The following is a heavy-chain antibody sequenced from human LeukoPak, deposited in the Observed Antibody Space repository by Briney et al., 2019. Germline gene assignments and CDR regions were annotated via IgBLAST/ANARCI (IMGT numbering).Heavy chain of an antibody. CDR1: GFTFSSYG. J-gene: IGHJ6*02. Sequence: PGGSLRLSCAASGFTFSSYGMHWVRQAPGKGLEWAAFIRYDGSNKYYADSVKGRFTISRDNSKNTLYLQMYSPRAEDTAVYYCIVVPAAMWGRYGMDVWGQGTTVTVSS. CDR3: IVVPAAMWGRYGMDV. D-gene: IGHD2-2*01. CDR2: IRYDGSNK. V-gene: IGHV3-30*02.